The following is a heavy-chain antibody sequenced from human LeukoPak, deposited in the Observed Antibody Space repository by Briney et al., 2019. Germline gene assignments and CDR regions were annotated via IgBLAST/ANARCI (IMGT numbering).Heavy chain of an antibody. D-gene: IGHD2-15*01. Sequence: GGSLRLSCAASGFTFDDYAMHWVRQAPGKGLEWVSGISWNSGSIGYADSVKGRFTISRDNAKNSLYLQMNSLRAEDTAVYYCARGGYCSGGSCYDYWGQGTLVTVSS. J-gene: IGHJ4*02. V-gene: IGHV3-9*01. CDR2: ISWNSGSI. CDR1: GFTFDDYA. CDR3: ARGGYCSGGSCYDY.